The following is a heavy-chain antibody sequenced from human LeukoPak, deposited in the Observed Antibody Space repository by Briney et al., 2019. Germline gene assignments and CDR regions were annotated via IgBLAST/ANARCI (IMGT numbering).Heavy chain of an antibody. J-gene: IGHJ4*02. CDR1: GGSFSGYY. Sequence: SETLSLTCAVYGGSFSGYYWSWIRQPPGKGLEWIGEINHSGSTNYNPSLKSRVTISVDTSKNQFSLKLSSVTAADTAVYYCARTKKTYYYGSGSYWHFDYWGQGTLVTVSS. CDR2: INHSGST. D-gene: IGHD3-10*01. CDR3: ARTKKTYYYGSGSYWHFDY. V-gene: IGHV4-34*01.